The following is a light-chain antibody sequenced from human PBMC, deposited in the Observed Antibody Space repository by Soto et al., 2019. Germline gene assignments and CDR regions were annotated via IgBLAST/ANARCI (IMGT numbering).Light chain of an antibody. CDR2: DVS. CDR1: SNDVGGYKY. J-gene: IGLJ1*01. Sequence: QSALTQPASVSGSPGQSITISCTGTSNDVGGYKYVAWYQHHPGKAPKLMIHDVSNRPSGVSNRFSGSKSGNTASLTISGLQADDEADYYCSAYTVSRTYVFGTGTKLTVL. V-gene: IGLV2-14*01. CDR3: SAYTVSRTYV.